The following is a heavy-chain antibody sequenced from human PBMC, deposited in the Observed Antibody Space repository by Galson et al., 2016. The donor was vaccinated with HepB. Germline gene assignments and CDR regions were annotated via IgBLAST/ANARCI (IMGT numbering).Heavy chain of an antibody. Sequence: SLRLSCAASGFTFSSYGMHWVRQAPGKGLEWVAVIWYDGSNKYYADSVEGRFTISRDNSKNTLYLQMNSLRVEDTAVYYCAREINWNSYGMDVWGQGTTVTVS. D-gene: IGHD1-1*01. CDR1: GFTFSSYG. CDR3: AREINWNSYGMDV. J-gene: IGHJ6*02. CDR2: IWYDGSNK. V-gene: IGHV3-33*01.